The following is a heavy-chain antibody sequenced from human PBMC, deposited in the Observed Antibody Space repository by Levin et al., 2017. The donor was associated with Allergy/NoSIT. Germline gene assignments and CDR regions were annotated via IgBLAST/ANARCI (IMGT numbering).Heavy chain of an antibody. CDR2: IYYSGST. CDR1: GGSISSSNYY. CDR3: ARAADIGVPGTFVH. J-gene: IGHJ5*02. V-gene: IGHV4-39*07. D-gene: IGHD6-19*01. Sequence: SETLSLTCTVSGGSISSSNYYWGWIRQPPGKGLEWIGSIYYSGSTYYSPSLKSRVTVSVDTSKNQVSLKLYSVTAADPAVYYCARAADIGVPGTFVHWGQGTLVPVSA.